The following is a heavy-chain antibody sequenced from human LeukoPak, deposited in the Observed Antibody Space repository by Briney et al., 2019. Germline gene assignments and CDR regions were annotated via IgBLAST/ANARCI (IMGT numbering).Heavy chain of an antibody. CDR1: GGSFSSSSYY. CDR3: ARHLRASGLTPESAFDI. CDR2: LFYSVNT. J-gene: IGHJ3*02. Sequence: SETLSLTCTVSGGSFSSSSYYWGWIRQPPGKGLEWIGSLFYSVNTYYNPSLKSRVTISVDTSKSQFSLKLSSVSAADTAVYYCARHLRASGLTPESAFDIWGQGTMVTVSS. D-gene: IGHD1-14*01. V-gene: IGHV4-39*01.